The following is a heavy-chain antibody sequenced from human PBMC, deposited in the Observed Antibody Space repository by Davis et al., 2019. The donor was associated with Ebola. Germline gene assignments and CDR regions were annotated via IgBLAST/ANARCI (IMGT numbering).Heavy chain of an antibody. V-gene: IGHV3-30-3*01. CDR2: ISFDGINK. Sequence: GESLKISCAASGFTFSNYAMNWVRQAPGKGLEWVAVISFDGINKFHADSVKGRFTISRDNAKNSLYLQMNSLRAEDTAVYYCARAPDKAYQALYRCFDYWGQGTLVTVSS. D-gene: IGHD2-2*02. J-gene: IGHJ4*02. CDR3: ARAPDKAYQALYRCFDY. CDR1: GFTFSNYA.